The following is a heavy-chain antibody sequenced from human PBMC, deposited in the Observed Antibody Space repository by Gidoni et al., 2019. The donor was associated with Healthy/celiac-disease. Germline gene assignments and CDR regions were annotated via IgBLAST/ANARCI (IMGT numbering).Heavy chain of an antibody. D-gene: IGHD2-21*02. CDR2: ISYDGSNK. CDR3: AKGSCGGGDCYWDY. J-gene: IGHJ4*02. V-gene: IGHV3-30*18. CDR1: GFTFSSYG. Sequence: QVQLVESGGGVVQPGRSLRLSCAASGFTFSSYGMHWVRQAPGKGLEWVAVISYDGSNKYYADSVKGRFTISRDNSKNTLYLQMNSLRAEDTAVYYCAKGSCGGGDCYWDYWGQGTLVTVSS.